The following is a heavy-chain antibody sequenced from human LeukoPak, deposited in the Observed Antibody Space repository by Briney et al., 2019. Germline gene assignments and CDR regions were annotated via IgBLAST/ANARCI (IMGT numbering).Heavy chain of an antibody. V-gene: IGHV1-8*03. CDR3: ARATITILELNWFDP. CDR1: GYTFTSYD. CDR2: MNPNSGNT. J-gene: IGHJ5*02. D-gene: IGHD3-3*01. Sequence: GASVKVSCKASGYTFTSYDINWVRQATGQGLEWMGWMNPNSGNTGYAQKFQGRVTITRNTSISTAYMELSSLRSEDTAVYYCARATITILELNWFDPWGQGTLVTVSS.